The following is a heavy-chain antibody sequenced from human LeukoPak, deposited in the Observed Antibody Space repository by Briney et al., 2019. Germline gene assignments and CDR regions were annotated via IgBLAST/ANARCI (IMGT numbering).Heavy chain of an antibody. CDR2: INPNSGGT. J-gene: IGHJ4*02. CDR3: AREKLRYSSSSSAGY. Sequence: ASVKVSCKASGHTFTGYYMHWVRQAPRQGLEWMGWINPNSGGTNYAQKFQGRVTMTRDTSISTAYMELSRLRSDDTAVYYCAREKLRYSSSSSAGYSGQGTLVTVSS. D-gene: IGHD6-6*01. V-gene: IGHV1-2*02. CDR1: GHTFTGYY.